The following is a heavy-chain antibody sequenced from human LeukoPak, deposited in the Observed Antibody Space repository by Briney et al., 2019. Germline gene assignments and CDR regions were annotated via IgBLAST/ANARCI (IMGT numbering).Heavy chain of an antibody. Sequence: EASVKVSCKASGYTFTSYGISWVRQAPGQGLEWVGWISAYNGNTNYAQKLQGRVTMTTDTSTSTAYMELSSLRSEDTAVYYCARQRIVNLGFDYWGQGTLVTVSS. CDR2: ISAYNGNT. CDR3: ARQRIVNLGFDY. CDR1: GYTFTSYG. V-gene: IGHV1-18*01. D-gene: IGHD3-22*01. J-gene: IGHJ4*02.